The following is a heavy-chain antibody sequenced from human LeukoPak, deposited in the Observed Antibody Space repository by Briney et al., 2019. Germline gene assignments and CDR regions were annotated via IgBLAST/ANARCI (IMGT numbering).Heavy chain of an antibody. CDR2: ISSDGDDT. J-gene: IGHJ4*02. Sequence: GGSLRLSCAASGFTFSSYAMHWVRQAPGRGLEYVSAISSDGDDTYYANSVEGRFTIPRDNSKNTLDLQMASLRAEDMAVYYCARDRGSSWVRGADYWGQGTLVTVSS. CDR1: GFTFSSYA. CDR3: ARDRGSSWVRGADY. V-gene: IGHV3-64*01. D-gene: IGHD6-13*01.